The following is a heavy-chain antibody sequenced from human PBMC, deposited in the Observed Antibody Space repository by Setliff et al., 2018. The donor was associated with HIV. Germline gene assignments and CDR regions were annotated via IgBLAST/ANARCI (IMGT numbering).Heavy chain of an antibody. CDR3: ARGVPLLPPNF. CDR1: GFTFNNYW. J-gene: IGHJ4*02. V-gene: IGHV3-7*01. Sequence: PGGSLRLSCESSGFTFNNYWMSWVRQAPGKRPEWVANIKGDGSETYYVDSVKGRFTISRDNAKNSLYLQMNSLRVEDTAVYYCARGVPLLPPNFWGQGTLVTVSS. CDR2: IKGDGSET. D-gene: IGHD2-15*01.